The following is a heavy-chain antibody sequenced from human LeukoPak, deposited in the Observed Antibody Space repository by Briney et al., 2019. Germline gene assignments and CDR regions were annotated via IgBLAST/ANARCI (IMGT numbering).Heavy chain of an antibody. CDR3: ARPTHRLTVTTAIDY. Sequence: ASVKVSCKPSGYTFTGFYIHWVRQAPGQGLQWMGWINPKNGATKYSQNFRGRVTMTRDTSIDTAYMELSSLTSDDTAIYYCARPTHRLTVTTAIDYWGQGTLDTVSS. CDR2: INPKNGAT. V-gene: IGHV1-2*02. D-gene: IGHD4-17*01. CDR1: GYTFTGFY. J-gene: IGHJ4*02.